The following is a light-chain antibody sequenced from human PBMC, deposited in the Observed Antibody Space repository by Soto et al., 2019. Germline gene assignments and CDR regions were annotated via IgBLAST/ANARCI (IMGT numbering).Light chain of an antibody. J-gene: IGLJ3*02. Sequence: QSVLTQPASLSGSPGQSITISCTGTSIDIGSYNYVSWYQQHPGKAPKLMIFDVSYRPSGISDRFSGSKSGNTASLTISGLQPDDEADYYCSSYGASSTLFGGGTKVTVL. CDR1: SIDIGSYNY. CDR2: DVS. V-gene: IGLV2-14*03. CDR3: SSYGASSTL.